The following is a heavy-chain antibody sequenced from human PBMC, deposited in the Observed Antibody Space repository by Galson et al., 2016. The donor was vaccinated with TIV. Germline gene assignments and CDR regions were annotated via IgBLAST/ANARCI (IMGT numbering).Heavy chain of an antibody. CDR2: IIPVFGTA. J-gene: IGHJ6*02. CDR3: ATVITFGGVIGYGRDYGMDV. Sequence: SVKVSCKASGGTSKIHSITWVRQAPGQGLEWMGGIIPVFGTANYAQSFRGRVTITADESTNTAYLQLSSLRSEDTAVYYCATVITFGGVIGYGRDYGMDVWGQGTTVTVSS. CDR1: GGTSKIHS. D-gene: IGHD3-16*02. V-gene: IGHV1-69*13.